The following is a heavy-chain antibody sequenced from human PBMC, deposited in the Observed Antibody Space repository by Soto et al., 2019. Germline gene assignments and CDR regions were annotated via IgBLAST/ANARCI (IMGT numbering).Heavy chain of an antibody. CDR3: ASKYNLNV. CDR2: IIPFFGTP. D-gene: IGHD1-1*01. CDR1: GGNLSKSA. J-gene: IGHJ4*02. Sequence: QVQLVQSGAEVKKPGSSVKVSCKASGGNLSKSAITWVRQAPGQGLEWMGGIIPFFGTPNYAQKFQGRVTVVADESTNTAYMELLSLKSEDTAVYYCASKYNLNVWGQGTLVTVSS. V-gene: IGHV1-69*12.